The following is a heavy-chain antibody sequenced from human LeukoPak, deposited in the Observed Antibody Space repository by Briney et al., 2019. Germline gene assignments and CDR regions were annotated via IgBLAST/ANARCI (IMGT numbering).Heavy chain of an antibody. J-gene: IGHJ6*03. V-gene: IGHV4-61*02. CDR3: ARDYGKTTVTTYPNTYYYYMDV. Sequence: SETLSLTCTVSGGSISSGSYYWSWIRQPAGKGLEWIGRIYTSGSTNYNPSLKSRVTISVDTSKNQFSLKLSSVTAADTAVYYCARDYGKTTVTTYPNTYYYYMDVWGKGTTVTISS. CDR1: GGSISSGSYY. D-gene: IGHD4-17*01. CDR2: IYTSGST.